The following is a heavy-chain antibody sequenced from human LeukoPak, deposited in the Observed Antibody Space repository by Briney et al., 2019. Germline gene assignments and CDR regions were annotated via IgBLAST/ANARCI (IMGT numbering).Heavy chain of an antibody. CDR1: GGVFTTYA. CDR2: IIPFLGTT. CDR3: TIIPNVILFTHYFEY. D-gene: IGHD2-21*01. J-gene: IGHJ4*02. V-gene: IGHV1-69*13. Sequence: GASVKVSCKASGGVFTTYAISWVRQAPGQGPEWMGGIIPFLGTTNYAQKFQGRVTITADEPTRTAYMELTYLRSDDTAVYYCTIIPNVILFTHYFEYWGQGTLVTVSS.